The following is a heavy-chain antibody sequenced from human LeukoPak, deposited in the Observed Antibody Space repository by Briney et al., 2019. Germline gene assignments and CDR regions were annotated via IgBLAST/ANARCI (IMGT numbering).Heavy chain of an antibody. V-gene: IGHV1-2*02. CDR2: INPNSGGT. J-gene: IGHJ5*02. CDR1: GYTFTGYY. CDR3: ARGDSRDNWFDP. Sequence: ASVKVSCKASGYTFTGYYMYWVRQAPGQGLEWMGWINPNSGGTNYAQKFQGRVTMTRDTSISTVYMELSRLRSDDTAVYYCARGDSRDNWFDPWGQGTLVTVSS. D-gene: IGHD2-15*01.